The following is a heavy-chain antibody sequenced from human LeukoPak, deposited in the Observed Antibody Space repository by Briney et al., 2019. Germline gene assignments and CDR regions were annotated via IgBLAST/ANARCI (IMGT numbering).Heavy chain of an antibody. J-gene: IGHJ6*02. CDR2: INPSGGST. CDR1: GYTFTSYY. V-gene: IGHV1-46*01. CDR3: ARDSGSYFLMDV. Sequence: ASVKVSCKASGYTFTSYYMHWVRQAPGQGLEWMGIINPSGGSTSYAQKFQGRVTMTRDTSTNTVYMELSSLRSEDTAVYYCARDSGSYFLMDVWGQGTTVTVSS. D-gene: IGHD1-26*01.